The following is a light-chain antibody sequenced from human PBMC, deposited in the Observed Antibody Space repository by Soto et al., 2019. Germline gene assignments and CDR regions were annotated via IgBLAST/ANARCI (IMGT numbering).Light chain of an antibody. J-gene: IGLJ2*01. CDR3: SSYTSSSTVV. CDR2: DVN. Sequence: QSALTQPASVSGSPGQSITISCTGTSSDVGGYNYVSWYQQHPGKAPKLMIYDVNHRPSWVSNRFSGSKSGNTASLTISGLQAEDEADYYCSSYTSSSTVVFGGGTKVTVL. CDR1: SSDVGGYNY. V-gene: IGLV2-14*01.